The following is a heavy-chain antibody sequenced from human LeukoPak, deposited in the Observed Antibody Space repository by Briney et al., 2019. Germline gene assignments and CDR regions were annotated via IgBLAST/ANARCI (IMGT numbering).Heavy chain of an antibody. CDR1: GFSFSGYG. J-gene: IGHJ4*02. V-gene: IGHV3-23*01. CDR3: AKDRGGYYDSSGYFDY. D-gene: IGHD3-22*01. CDR2: ISGSGGST. Sequence: GGSLRLSCAASGFSFSGYGMSWVRQAPGKGLEWVSAISGSGGSTYYADSVKGRFTISRDNSKNTLYLQMNSLRAEDTAVYYCAKDRGGYYDSSGYFDYWGQGTLVTVSS.